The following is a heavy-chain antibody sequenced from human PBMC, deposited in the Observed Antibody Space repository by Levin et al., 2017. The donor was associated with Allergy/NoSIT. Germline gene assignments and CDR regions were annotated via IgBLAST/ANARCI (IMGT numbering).Heavy chain of an antibody. CDR1: GGSISSYY. D-gene: IGHD2/OR15-2a*01. J-gene: IGHJ4*01. CDR2: IYYSGST. CDR3: ARGVRASIRRKTYYCDY. V-gene: IGHV4-59*01. Sequence: PGGSLRLSCTVSGGSISSYYWSWIRQPPGKGLEWIGYIYYSGSTNYNPSLKSRVTISVDTSKNKFSLKLSSVSAAVSAVYYCARGVRASIRRKTYYCDYWGHGPLVTVSS.